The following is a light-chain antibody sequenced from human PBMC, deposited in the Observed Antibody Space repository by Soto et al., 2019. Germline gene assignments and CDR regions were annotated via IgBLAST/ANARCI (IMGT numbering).Light chain of an antibody. J-gene: IGKJ1*01. CDR3: KQYGSSPWT. Sequence: EILLTRAPGTLTLSPVERATLSCRASQSVSSSYLAWYQQKPGQAPRLLIYGASSRASGIPDRFSGSGSGTDFTLNISRLEPEDFAVYYCKQYGSSPWTFGQGTKVDIK. V-gene: IGKV3-20*01. CDR2: GAS. CDR1: QSVSSSY.